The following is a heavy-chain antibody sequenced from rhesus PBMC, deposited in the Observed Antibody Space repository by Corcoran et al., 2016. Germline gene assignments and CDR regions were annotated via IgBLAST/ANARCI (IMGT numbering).Heavy chain of an antibody. V-gene: IGHV1-198*02. CDR2: IIPLVGIT. Sequence: QVQLVQSGAEVKKPGASVKVSCKASGFTFGSYAISWVRQAPGQGLEWMGVIIPLVGITNYPEKFPGRVTITANTSTSTACMELSSRRSEDTAVYYCAYKGRGAADPTPGGFDYWGQGVLVTVSS. CDR1: GFTFGSYA. D-gene: IGHD6-25*01. J-gene: IGHJ4*01. CDR3: AYKGRGAADPTPGGFDY.